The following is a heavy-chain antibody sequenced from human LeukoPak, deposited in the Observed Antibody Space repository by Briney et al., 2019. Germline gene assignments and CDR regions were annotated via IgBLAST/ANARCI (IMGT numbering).Heavy chain of an antibody. CDR3: ARVKFGVVIGYYYYYMDV. D-gene: IGHD3-3*01. CDR2: IYHSGST. J-gene: IGHJ6*03. V-gene: IGHV4-38-2*02. CDR1: GYSISSGYY. Sequence: PSETLSLTCTVSGYSISSGYYWGWIRQPPGKGLEWIGSIYHSGSTYYNPSLKSRVTISVDTSKNQFSLKLSSVTAADTAVYYCARVKFGVVIGYYYYYMDVWGKGTTVTVSS.